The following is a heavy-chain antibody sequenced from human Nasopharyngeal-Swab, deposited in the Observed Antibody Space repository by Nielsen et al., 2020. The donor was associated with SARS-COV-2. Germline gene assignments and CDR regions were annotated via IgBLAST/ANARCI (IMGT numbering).Heavy chain of an antibody. V-gene: IGHV3-30-3*01. J-gene: IGHJ4*02. CDR2: ISVDGSNK. CDR3: ARDSGGLQDY. Sequence: GESLKISCAASGFTFSSYPMHWVRQAPGKGLEWVAVISVDGSNKYYADSVKGRFTISRDNSKNTLYLQMNSLRAEDTAVYYCARDSGGLQDYWGQGTLVTVSS. CDR1: GFTFSSYP. D-gene: IGHD3-10*01.